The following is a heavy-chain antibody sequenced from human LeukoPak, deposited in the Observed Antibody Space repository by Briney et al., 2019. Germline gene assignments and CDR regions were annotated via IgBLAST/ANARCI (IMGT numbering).Heavy chain of an antibody. CDR3: AKVVGATTDGDS. CDR2: IRGSGGDT. CDR1: GFTFSSYA. Sequence: GGSLRLSCAASGFTFSSYAMSWVRQAPGKGLEWVSGIRGSGGDTYYADSVKGRFTIARDNSKSTLYLQMNSLRAEDTAVYYCAKVVGATTDGDSWGQGTLVTVSS. J-gene: IGHJ4*02. D-gene: IGHD1-26*01. V-gene: IGHV3-23*01.